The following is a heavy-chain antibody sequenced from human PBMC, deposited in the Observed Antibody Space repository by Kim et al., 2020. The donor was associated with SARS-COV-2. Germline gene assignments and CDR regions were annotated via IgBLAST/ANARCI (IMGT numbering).Heavy chain of an antibody. Sequence: ASVKVSCKTSGYSFDTYGITWIRQAPGQGLEWMGWVSTYNGITHFAQKFQDRVNMTTDTSTTTVYLELRSLTSDDTAVYYCARDHCSGGNFYFDFWGQG. CDR1: GYSFDTYG. D-gene: IGHD2-8*02. CDR2: VSTYNGIT. V-gene: IGHV1-18*01. J-gene: IGHJ4*02. CDR3: ARDHCSGGNFYFDF.